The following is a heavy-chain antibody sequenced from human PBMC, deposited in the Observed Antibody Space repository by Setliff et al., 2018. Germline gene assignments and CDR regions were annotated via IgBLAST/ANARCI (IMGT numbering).Heavy chain of an antibody. CDR1: GGSIGRSSRY. J-gene: IGHJ6*03. CDR3: ARRSPESRIAVGGMGNYYFYMDV. CDR2: IFYSGTT. Sequence: PSETLSLTCIVSGGSIGRSSRYWDWIRQPPGKGLEWIGGIFYSGTTYYNSALKSRVTIYVDTSKNHFSLKLSSVTAADTAIYYCARRSPESRIAVGGMGNYYFYMDVWGKGTTVTVSS. V-gene: IGHV4-39*01. D-gene: IGHD2-21*01.